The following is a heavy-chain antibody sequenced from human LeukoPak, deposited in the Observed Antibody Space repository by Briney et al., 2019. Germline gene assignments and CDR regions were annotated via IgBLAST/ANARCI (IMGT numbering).Heavy chain of an antibody. J-gene: IGHJ4*02. CDR3: ARDQVTIFGVVTPNFDY. CDR2: ISSSSSTI. D-gene: IGHD3-3*01. Sequence: PGGSLRLSCAASGFTFSSYSMNWVRQAPGKGLEWVSYISSSSSTIYYADSVKGRFTISRDNAKNSLYLQINSLRAEDTAVYYCARDQVTIFGVVTPNFDYWGQGTLVTVSS. CDR1: GFTFSSYS. V-gene: IGHV3-48*01.